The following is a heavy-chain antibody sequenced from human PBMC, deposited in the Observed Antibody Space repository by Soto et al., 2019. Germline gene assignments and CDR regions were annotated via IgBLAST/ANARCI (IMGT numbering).Heavy chain of an antibody. D-gene: IGHD6-6*01. V-gene: IGHV4-38-2*02. CDR3: ATQEYSSSPERYYYYGMDV. CDR2: IYHSGST. CDR1: GYSISSGYY. Sequence: SETLSLTCTVSGYSISSGYYWGWIRQPPGKGLEWIGSIYHSGSTYYNPSLKSRVTISVDTSKNQFSLKLSSVTAADTAVYYCATQEYSSSPERYYYYGMDVWGQGTTVTVSS. J-gene: IGHJ6*02.